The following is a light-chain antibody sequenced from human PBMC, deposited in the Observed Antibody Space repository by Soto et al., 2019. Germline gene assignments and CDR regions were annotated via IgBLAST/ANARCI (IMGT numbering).Light chain of an antibody. CDR2: AAS. CDR3: QQLNSFPIT. V-gene: IGKV1-39*01. Sequence: DIQLTQSPSPLSASVGDRVAITCLASQSISTYLNWYQQKPGKAPKVLIYAASNLQSGVPPRFSGSGSGTDFTLTISSLQPEDVATYYCQQLNSFPITFGQGTRLEIK. J-gene: IGKJ5*01. CDR1: QSISTY.